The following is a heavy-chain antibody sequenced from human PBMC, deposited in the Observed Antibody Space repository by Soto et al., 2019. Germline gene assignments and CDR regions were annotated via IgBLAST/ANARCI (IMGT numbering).Heavy chain of an antibody. CDR1: GFTFSSYG. CDR3: AKDKYYHDRSGYYKFDY. J-gene: IGHJ4*02. D-gene: IGHD3-22*01. V-gene: IGHV3-30*18. Sequence: QVQLVESGGGVVQPGRSLRLSCAVSGFTFSSYGMHWVRQAPGKGLEWVAHISYDGSNEHYVDSVKGRFTISRDNSKHTLYLQMNSLRGEDTVVYYCAKDKYYHDRSGYYKFDYWGQGTLVTVSS. CDR2: ISYDGSNE.